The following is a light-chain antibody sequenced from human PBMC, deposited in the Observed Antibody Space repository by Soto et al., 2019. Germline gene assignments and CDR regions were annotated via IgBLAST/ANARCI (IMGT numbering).Light chain of an antibody. CDR3: VLYMGSGIRV. CDR1: SGSVSTSYY. CDR2: STN. J-gene: IGLJ1*01. Sequence: QTVVTQEPSFSVSPGGTVTLNCGLSSGSVSTSYYPSWYQQTPGQAPRTLIYSTNTRSSGVPDRFSGSILGNKAALTITGAQADDESDYYCVLYMGSGIRVFGTGTKLTVL. V-gene: IGLV8-61*01.